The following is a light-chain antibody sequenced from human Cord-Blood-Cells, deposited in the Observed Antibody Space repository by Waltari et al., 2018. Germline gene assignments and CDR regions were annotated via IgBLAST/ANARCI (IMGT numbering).Light chain of an antibody. Sequence: SYELPQPPSVSVSPGQTASIPCPGDKSGDNYACWYQQKPGQSPVLVIYQDSKRPSGIPERFSGSNSGNTATLTISGTQAMDEADYYCQAWDSSTVVFGGGTKLTVL. CDR3: QAWDSSTVV. CDR1: KSGDNY. CDR2: QDS. V-gene: IGLV3-1*01. J-gene: IGLJ2*01.